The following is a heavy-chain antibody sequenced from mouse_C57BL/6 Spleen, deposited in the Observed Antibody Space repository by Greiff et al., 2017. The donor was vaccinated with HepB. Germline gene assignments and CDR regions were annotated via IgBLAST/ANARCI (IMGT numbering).Heavy chain of an antibody. CDR1: GFTFSSYT. CDR2: ISGGGGNT. CDR3: ARRPYDYDGKRYFDV. J-gene: IGHJ1*03. D-gene: IGHD2-4*01. Sequence: EVMLVESGGGLVKPGGSLKLSCAASGFTFSSYTMSWVRQTPEKRLEWVATISGGGGNTYYPDSVKGRFTISRDNAKNTLYLQMSSLRSEDTALYYCARRPYDYDGKRYFDVWGTGTTVTVSS. V-gene: IGHV5-9*01.